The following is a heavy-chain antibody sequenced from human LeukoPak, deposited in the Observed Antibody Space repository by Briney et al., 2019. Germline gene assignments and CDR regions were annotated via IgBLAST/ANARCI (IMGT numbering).Heavy chain of an antibody. Sequence: GGSLRLSCAASGFTFSSYWMTWVRQAPGMGPECVANINQDGSEKNYVDSVRGRFTISRDNARNSLYLQLNSLRAEDTAVYYCAKDVGDFVYDYWGQGTLVTVSS. J-gene: IGHJ4*02. CDR2: INQDGSEK. D-gene: IGHD4-17*01. CDR1: GFTFSSYW. V-gene: IGHV3-7*01. CDR3: AKDVGDFVYDY.